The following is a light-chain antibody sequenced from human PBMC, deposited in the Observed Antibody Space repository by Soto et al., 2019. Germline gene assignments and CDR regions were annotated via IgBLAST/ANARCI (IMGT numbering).Light chain of an antibody. J-gene: IGKJ2*01. Sequence: DIVLTQSPATLSLSPGERATLSCRASQSVGSYLAWFQHKPGQAPRLLIYGASNRATDIPGRFSGRGSGTDFPLPISSLESGDSAVYYCQQRDKWPRTFGQGTKLEIK. V-gene: IGKV3-11*01. CDR3: QQRDKWPRT. CDR1: QSVGSY. CDR2: GAS.